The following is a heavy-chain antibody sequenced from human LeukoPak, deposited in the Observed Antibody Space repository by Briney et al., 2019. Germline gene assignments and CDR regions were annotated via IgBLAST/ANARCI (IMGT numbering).Heavy chain of an antibody. CDR3: ARAVVGKEDLDY. CDR2: SHDGSTK. Sequence: GGSLRLSCAASGFTFSDYAMHWVRQAPGKGLEWVAVSHDGSTKYYADSVRGRFIISRDNSKNTLYLQMDTLGAEDTAVYYCARAVVGKEDLDYWGQGTLVTVSS. J-gene: IGHJ4*02. CDR1: GFTFSDYA. V-gene: IGHV3-30*04. D-gene: IGHD6-19*01.